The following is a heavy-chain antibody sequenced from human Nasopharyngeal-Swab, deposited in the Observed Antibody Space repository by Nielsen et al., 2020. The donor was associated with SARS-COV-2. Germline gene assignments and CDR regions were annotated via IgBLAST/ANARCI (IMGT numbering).Heavy chain of an antibody. V-gene: IGHV3-53*01. J-gene: IGHJ4*02. CDR1: GFTVSSNY. Sequence: GESLKISCAASGFTVSSNYMSWVRQAPGKGLEWVSVSYSGGSTYYADSVKGRFTISRDNSKNTLYLQMNSLRAEDTAVYYCARDAGSSWYSWDFDYWGQGTLVTVSS. D-gene: IGHD6-13*01. CDR3: ARDAGSSWYSWDFDY. CDR2: SYSGGST.